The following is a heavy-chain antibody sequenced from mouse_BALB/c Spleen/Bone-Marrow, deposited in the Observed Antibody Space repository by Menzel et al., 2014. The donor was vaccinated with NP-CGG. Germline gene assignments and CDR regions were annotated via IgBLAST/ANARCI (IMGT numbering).Heavy chain of an antibody. V-gene: IGHV1S127*01. CDR3: TICYRSIAY. CDR1: GYTFTSYW. J-gene: IGHJ3*01. Sequence: QVQLQQSGAELVKPWHLVKISCKASGYTFTSYWMHWVKQRPGKGLEWLGVIDPSDSYTSYYQNFKGQATFTVDTSSITANMQLSSLTSEDSAVYYWTICYRSIAYWGQGTLVTVSA. CDR2: IDPSDSYT. D-gene: IGHD2-14*01.